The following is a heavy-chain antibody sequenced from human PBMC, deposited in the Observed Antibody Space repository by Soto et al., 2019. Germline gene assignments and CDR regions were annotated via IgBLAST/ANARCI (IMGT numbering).Heavy chain of an antibody. CDR3: ARDKDRQQLGGNYYYMLAV. CDR1: GGTFSTSA. D-gene: IGHD3-3*02. CDR2: IMPIFRTP. J-gene: IGHJ6*02. V-gene: IGHV1-69*13. Sequence: QVQLEQSGAEVKKPGSSVKVSCKASGGTFSTSAISWVRQAPGQGLEWMGGIMPIFRTPDYAQQFQGRVTXTXDXXTSTAYMELSGLRSDDTAVYYCARDKDRQQLGGNYYYMLAVWGQGTTVTVSS.